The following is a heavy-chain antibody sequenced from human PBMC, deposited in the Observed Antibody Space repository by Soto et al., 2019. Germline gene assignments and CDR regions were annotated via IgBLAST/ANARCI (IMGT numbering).Heavy chain of an antibody. CDR2: IDWDDDK. CDR1: GFSLSTSGMC. D-gene: IGHD3-10*01. J-gene: IGHJ6*02. CDR3: ARTLGRFGELSSYYGMDV. V-gene: IGHV2-70*01. Sequence: GSGPTLVNPTQTLTLTCTFSGFSLSTSGMCVSWIRQPPGKALEWLALIDWDDDKYYSTSLKTRLTISKDTSKNQVVLTMTNMDPVDTATYYCARTLGRFGELSSYYGMDVWGQGTTVTVSS.